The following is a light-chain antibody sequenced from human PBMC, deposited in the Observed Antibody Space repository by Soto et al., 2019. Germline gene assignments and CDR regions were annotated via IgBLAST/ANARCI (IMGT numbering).Light chain of an antibody. CDR1: QSVSSN. Sequence: EIVMTQSQATLSVSPGERATLSCRASQSVSSNLAWYQQKPGQAPRLLIYGASTRATGIPARFSGSGSGTEFSLTISILQSEDFAVYYCQQYIKWPLTFGGGTKVEIK. CDR3: QQYIKWPLT. V-gene: IGKV3-15*01. J-gene: IGKJ4*02. CDR2: GAS.